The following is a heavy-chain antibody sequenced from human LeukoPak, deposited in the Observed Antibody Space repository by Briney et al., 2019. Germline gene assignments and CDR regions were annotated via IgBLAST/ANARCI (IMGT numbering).Heavy chain of an antibody. CDR2: IYYRGST. J-gene: IGHJ4*02. CDR3: ARGHYDILTGYYPYEFDY. Sequence: SETLSLTCTVSGGSISSYYWSWIRQPPGKGLEWIGYIYYRGSTNYNPSLKSRVTISVDTSKNQFSLKLSSVTAADTAVYYCARGHYDILTGYYPYEFDYWGQGTLVTVSS. V-gene: IGHV4-59*01. CDR1: GGSISSYY. D-gene: IGHD3-9*01.